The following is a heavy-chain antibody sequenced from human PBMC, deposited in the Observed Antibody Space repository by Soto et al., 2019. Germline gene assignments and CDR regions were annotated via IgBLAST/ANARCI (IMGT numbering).Heavy chain of an antibody. J-gene: IGHJ5*02. D-gene: IGHD6-13*01. CDR1: GFTFSNYT. Sequence: EVQLVESGGGLVQPGGSLRLSCVASGFTFSNYTMHWVRQAPGKGLEYVSAIRNNGGNTFYANSVRGRFTSSRDNSKNTLYLNMGSLRPEDMAVYYCASAFRNSTSWYGIGDLCGQGTLVTSSP. CDR3: ASAFRNSTSWYGIGDL. V-gene: IGHV3-64*01. CDR2: IRNNGGNT.